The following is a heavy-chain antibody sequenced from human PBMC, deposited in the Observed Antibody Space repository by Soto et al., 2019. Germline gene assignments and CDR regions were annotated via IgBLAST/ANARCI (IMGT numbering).Heavy chain of an antibody. J-gene: IGHJ4*02. CDR3: ARTTAVPNTLRSRYFFDY. D-gene: IGHD4-17*01. CDR2: VYYSGTT. V-gene: IGHV4-61*01. Sequence: SETLSLTCSVSGVSVSNKTYYWSWIRQPPGERLESIGYVYYSGTTNYNPSLKSRVTISVDLSKNQFSLRLSSVTTADTALYYCARTTAVPNTLRSRYFFDYWGQGTLVTAPQ. CDR1: GVSVSNKTYY.